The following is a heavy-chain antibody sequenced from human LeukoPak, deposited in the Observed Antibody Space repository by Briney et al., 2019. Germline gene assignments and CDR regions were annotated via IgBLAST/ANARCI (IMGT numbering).Heavy chain of an antibody. CDR1: GGSISSSSYY. V-gene: IGHV4-39*07. J-gene: IGHJ4*02. Sequence: PSETLSLTCTVSGGSISSSSYYWGWIRQPPGKGLEWIGSIYYSGSTYYNPSLKSRVTISVDTSKNQFSLKLSSVTAADTAVYYCARDPPRWVGATDDYWGQGTLVTVSS. CDR3: ARDPPRWVGATDDY. D-gene: IGHD1-26*01. CDR2: IYYSGST.